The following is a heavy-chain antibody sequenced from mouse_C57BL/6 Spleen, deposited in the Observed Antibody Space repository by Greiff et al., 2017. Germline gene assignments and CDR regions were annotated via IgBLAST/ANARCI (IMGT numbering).Heavy chain of an antibody. V-gene: IGHV6-6*01. CDR3: TRLGGYYVHWYFDV. CDR2: IRNKANNHAT. CDR1: GFTFSDAW. Sequence: DVMLVESGGGLVQPGGSLKLSCAASGFTFSDAWMDWVRQSPEKGLEWVAEIRNKANNHATYYAESVKGRFTISRDDSKSSVYLQMHSLRAEDTGIYYCTRLGGYYVHWYFDVWGTGTTVTVSS. J-gene: IGHJ1*03. D-gene: IGHD2-3*01.